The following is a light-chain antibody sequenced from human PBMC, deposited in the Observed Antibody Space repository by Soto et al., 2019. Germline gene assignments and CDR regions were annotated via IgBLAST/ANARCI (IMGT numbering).Light chain of an antibody. J-gene: IGLJ3*02. CDR2: GNN. CDR1: SSNIGAAYD. Sequence: QPVLTQPPSVSGAPGQKVTISCTRSSSNIGAAYDVHWYQHLPGTAPKLLIYGNNKRPSGVPDRFSGSKSGTSASLAITGLQAEDEADYYCQSYDSSLSGVVFGGGTKLTVL. V-gene: IGLV1-40*01. CDR3: QSYDSSLSGVV.